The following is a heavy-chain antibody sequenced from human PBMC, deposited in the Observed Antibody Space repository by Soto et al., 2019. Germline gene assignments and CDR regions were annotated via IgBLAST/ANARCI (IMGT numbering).Heavy chain of an antibody. V-gene: IGHV3-23*01. CDR1: GFTFTTYA. D-gene: IGHD6-13*01. J-gene: IGHJ4*01. CDR2: ISGSGGIR. CDR3: AKSLTLGAAGGPFDY. Sequence: RGSLRLSCAASGFTFTTYAMSWVRQAPGKGLEWVSVISGSGGIRNYADSVKGRFTISRDISKNTLYLQMTSLRVEDTAVYYCAKSLTLGAAGGPFDYWGQGSLVTVSS.